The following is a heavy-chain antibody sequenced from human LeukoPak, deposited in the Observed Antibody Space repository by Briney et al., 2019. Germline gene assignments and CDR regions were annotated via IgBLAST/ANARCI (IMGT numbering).Heavy chain of an antibody. J-gene: IGHJ6*03. Sequence: SETLSLTCAVSGGSISSTNWWSWVRQPPGKGLEWIGEIYHSGSTNYNPSLKSRVTISVDTSKNQFSLKLSSVTAADTAVYYCARETSQKGAHYMDVWGKGTTVAISS. CDR2: IYHSGST. V-gene: IGHV4-4*02. CDR1: GGSISSTNW. D-gene: IGHD3-16*01. CDR3: ARETSQKGAHYMDV.